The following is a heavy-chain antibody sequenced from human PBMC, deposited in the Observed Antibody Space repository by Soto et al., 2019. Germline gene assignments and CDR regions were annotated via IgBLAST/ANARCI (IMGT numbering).Heavy chain of an antibody. CDR3: ARAPSGRTDFDY. J-gene: IGHJ4*02. Sequence: PSETLSLTCSVSGGSMSGYYWTWIRQPPGKALEWIGYIYYSGSTNYNPSLKSRVSISIDTSKSQFSLRLTSVPAADTAVYYCARAPSGRTDFDYWGQGTLVTV. V-gene: IGHV4-59*01. D-gene: IGHD1-26*01. CDR2: IYYSGST. CDR1: GGSMSGYY.